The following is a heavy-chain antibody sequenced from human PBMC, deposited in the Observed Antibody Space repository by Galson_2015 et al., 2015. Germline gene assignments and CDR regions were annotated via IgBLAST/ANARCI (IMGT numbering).Heavy chain of an antibody. J-gene: IGHJ3*02. CDR3: ARPEMATRAFDI. Sequence: QSGAEVKKPGESLKISCKGSGYSFTNYWIGWVRQLPGKGLEWMGVLYPGDSDTRYSPSFQGQVTISADKSISTAYLQWSSLKASDTAMYYCARPEMATRAFDIWGQGTMVTVSS. CDR2: LYPGDSDT. V-gene: IGHV5-51*01. D-gene: IGHD5-24*01. CDR1: GYSFTNYW.